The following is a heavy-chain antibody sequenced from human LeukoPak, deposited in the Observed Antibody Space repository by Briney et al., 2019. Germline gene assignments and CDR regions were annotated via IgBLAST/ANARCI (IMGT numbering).Heavy chain of an antibody. D-gene: IGHD1-26*01. CDR2: IYYSGST. CDR3: AYTSIVGATGGPYYFDY. Sequence: SETLSLTCTVSGGSISSYYWSWIRQPPGKGLEWIGYIYYSGSTNYNPSLKSRVTISVDTSKNQFSLKLSSVTAADTAVYYCAYTSIVGATGGPYYFDYWGQGTLVTVSS. V-gene: IGHV4-59*08. J-gene: IGHJ4*02. CDR1: GGSISSYY.